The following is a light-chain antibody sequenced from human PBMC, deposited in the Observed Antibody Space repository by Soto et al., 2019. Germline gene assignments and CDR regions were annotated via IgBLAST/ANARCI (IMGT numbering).Light chain of an antibody. CDR1: QSVARN. J-gene: IGKJ4*01. CDR2: DAA. Sequence: IVLTQTPATLSVSPGERVTLSCRASQSVARNLAGYQEKPAQVPRRLISDAATRAAAVPARCSGSGSGAQVTLTISSLQSEDFAVDYCQQYDYWPPSTFGRGTKVDNK. CDR3: QQYDYWPPST. V-gene: IGKV3D-15*01.